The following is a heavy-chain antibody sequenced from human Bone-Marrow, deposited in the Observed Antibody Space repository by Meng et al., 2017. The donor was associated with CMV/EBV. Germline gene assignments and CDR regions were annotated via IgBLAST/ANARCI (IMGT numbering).Heavy chain of an antibody. CDR3: AREDRGSYLQLSY. CDR1: GFTFSSYG. CDR2: IRYDGSNK. J-gene: IGHJ4*02. V-gene: IGHV3-30*02. Sequence: GESLKISCAASGFTFSSYGMHWVRQAPGKGLEWVAFIRYDGSNKYYADSVKGRFTISRDNSKNTLYLQMNSLRAEDTAVYYCAREDRGSYLQLSYWGQGTLVTVSS. D-gene: IGHD1-26*01.